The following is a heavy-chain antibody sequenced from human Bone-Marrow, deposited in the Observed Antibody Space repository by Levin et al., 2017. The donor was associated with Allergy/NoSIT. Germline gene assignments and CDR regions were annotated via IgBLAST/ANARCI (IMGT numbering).Heavy chain of an antibody. V-gene: IGHV5-51*01. D-gene: IGHD5-18*01. Sequence: ASVKVSCKGSGYSFTMYWIGWVRQMPGKGLEWMGIIYPGDSDTRYSPSFQGQVTISADKSISTAYLQWSSLKASDTAMYFCARLKDTAMVTDYWGQGTLVTVSS. J-gene: IGHJ4*02. CDR2: IYPGDSDT. CDR1: GYSFTMYW. CDR3: ARLKDTAMVTDY.